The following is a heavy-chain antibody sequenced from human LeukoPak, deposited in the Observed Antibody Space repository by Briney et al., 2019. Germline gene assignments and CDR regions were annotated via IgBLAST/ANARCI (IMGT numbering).Heavy chain of an antibody. Sequence: PSETLSLTCTVTAGSISSYYWSWIRQPPGKGLEWIGYINYSGNTKYNPSLKSRVTMSIDTSKNQFSLKLSSVTAADTATYYCARGGFGVVVKEAFDFWGQGTMVTVSS. J-gene: IGHJ3*01. CDR3: ARGGFGVVVKEAFDF. CDR1: AGSISSYY. CDR2: INYSGNT. D-gene: IGHD3-3*01. V-gene: IGHV4-59*01.